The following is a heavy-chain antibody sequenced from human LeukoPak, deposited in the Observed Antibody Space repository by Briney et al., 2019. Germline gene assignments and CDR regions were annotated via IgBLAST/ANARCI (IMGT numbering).Heavy chain of an antibody. Sequence: GGSPRLSCAASGFTFSSYGMHWVRQAPGKGLEWVAVIWYDGSNKYYADSVKGRFTITRDNSKNTLYLQMNSLRAEDTAVYYCARFHADYGDYKFDYWGQGTLVTVSS. J-gene: IGHJ4*02. CDR2: IWYDGSNK. V-gene: IGHV3-33*01. CDR3: ARFHADYGDYKFDY. D-gene: IGHD4-17*01. CDR1: GFTFSSYG.